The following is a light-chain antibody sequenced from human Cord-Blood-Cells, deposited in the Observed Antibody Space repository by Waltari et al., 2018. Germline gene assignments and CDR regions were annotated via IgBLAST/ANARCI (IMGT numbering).Light chain of an antibody. CDR1: QSISSY. CDR3: QQSYSTPFT. J-gene: IGKJ3*01. V-gene: IGKV1-39*01. CDR2: AAS. Sequence: DIQMTQSPSSLSASVGDRVNITCRASQSISSYLNWYQQKPGKAPKLLIYAASSLQSGVPSRFSGSGSGTDFTLTISSLQPEDFATYYCQQSYSTPFTFGPGTKVDSK.